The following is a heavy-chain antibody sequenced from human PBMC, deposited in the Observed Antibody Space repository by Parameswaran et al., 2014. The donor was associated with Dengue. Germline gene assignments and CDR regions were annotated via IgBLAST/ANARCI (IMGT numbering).Heavy chain of an antibody. V-gene: IGHV5-10-1*01. J-gene: IGHJ6*02. CDR2: IDPSDSYT. D-gene: IGHD3-10*01. CDR3: AQTRIGGSGSYYKREDYYYYGMDV. Sequence: VRQMPGKGLEWMGRIDPSDSYTNYSPSFQGHVTISADKSISTAYLQWSSLKASDTAMYYCAQTRIGGSGSYYKREDYYYYGMDVWGQGTTVTVSS.